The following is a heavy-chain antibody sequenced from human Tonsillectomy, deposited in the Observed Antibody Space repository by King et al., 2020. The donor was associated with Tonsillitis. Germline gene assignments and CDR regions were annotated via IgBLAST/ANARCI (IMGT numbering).Heavy chain of an antibody. D-gene: IGHD1-26*01. CDR3: ATNVG. CDR1: VYTFILYY. J-gene: IGHJ4*02. Sequence: EVQLVQSGAEVKRPGATVKVSCNVSVYTFILYYIHWVQQVPGKGLEWMGLVDPEDGETKYAEKFRGRVTISADTSKDTAYMEMSSLRSEDTAVYYCATNVGWGQGTLVTVSS. V-gene: IGHV1-69-2*01. CDR2: VDPEDGET.